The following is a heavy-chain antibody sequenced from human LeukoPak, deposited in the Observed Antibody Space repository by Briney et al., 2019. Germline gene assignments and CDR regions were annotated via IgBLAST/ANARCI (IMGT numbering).Heavy chain of an antibody. Sequence: GGSLRLSCAASGFTFSSYSMNWVRQAPGKGLEWVSSISSSSSYIYYADSVKGRFTIPRDNAKNSLYLQMNSLRAEDTAVYYCAREAKGYSSGWYPQFDYWGQGTLVTVSS. CDR1: GFTFSSYS. V-gene: IGHV3-21*01. CDR2: ISSSSSYI. D-gene: IGHD6-19*01. J-gene: IGHJ4*02. CDR3: AREAKGYSSGWYPQFDY.